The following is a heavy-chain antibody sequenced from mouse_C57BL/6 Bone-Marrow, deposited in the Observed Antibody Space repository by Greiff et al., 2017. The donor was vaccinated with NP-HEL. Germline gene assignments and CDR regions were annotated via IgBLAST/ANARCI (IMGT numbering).Heavy chain of an antibody. CDR2: IYPGSGST. CDR3: ARSITTVAVFDY. V-gene: IGHV1-55*01. CDR1: GYTFTSYW. D-gene: IGHD1-1*01. J-gene: IGHJ2*01. Sequence: QVQLQQPGAELVKPGASVKMSCKASGYTFTSYWITWVKQRPGQGLEWIGDIYPGSGSTNYNEKFKSKATLTVDTSSSTAYMQLSSLTSEDSAVYYCARSITTVAVFDYWGQGTTLTVSS.